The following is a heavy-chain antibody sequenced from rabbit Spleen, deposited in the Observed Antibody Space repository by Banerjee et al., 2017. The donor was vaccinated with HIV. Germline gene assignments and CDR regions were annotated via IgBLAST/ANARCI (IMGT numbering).Heavy chain of an antibody. Sequence: QSLEESGGDLVKPGASLTLTCTASGFSFSSRYYMCWVRQAPGKGLEWIACIDVVKSGSTYYASWAKGRFTISKTSATTVTLQMTSLTAADTATYFCARDAAGREDFNLWGPGTLVTVS. D-gene: IGHD4-2*01. V-gene: IGHV1S40*01. CDR1: GFSFSSRYY. J-gene: IGHJ4*01. CDR2: IDVVKSGST. CDR3: ARDAAGREDFNL.